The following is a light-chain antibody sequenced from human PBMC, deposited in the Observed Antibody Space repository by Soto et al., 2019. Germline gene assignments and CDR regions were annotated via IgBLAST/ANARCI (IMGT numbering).Light chain of an antibody. V-gene: IGKV1-12*01. J-gene: IGKJ4*01. Sequence: DIQMTQSPSSLAASVGARVTITCRASQLISSWLVWYQQQPGHAPKLLIYAASNLKSGVPSRFSSSASGTEFTLPISSLLAEDFATYYCQQASTFPLTFGGGTEVHIK. CDR3: QQASTFPLT. CDR2: AAS. CDR1: QLISSW.